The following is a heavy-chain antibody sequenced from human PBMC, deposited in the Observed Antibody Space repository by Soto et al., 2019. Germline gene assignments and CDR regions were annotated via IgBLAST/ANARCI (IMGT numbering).Heavy chain of an antibody. CDR3: ARVLPPFDP. CDR2: INDYNGNT. V-gene: IGHV1-18*01. J-gene: IGHJ5*02. CDR1: GYTFTSYG. Sequence: QVQLVQSGAEVKKPGASVKVSCKASGYTFTSYGIRWVRQGPGQGLEWKGWINDYNGNTNYAQKLQGRVTMTTDTSTSTPYMELRSLRSDVTAVYYCARVLPPFDPWGQGTLVTVSS.